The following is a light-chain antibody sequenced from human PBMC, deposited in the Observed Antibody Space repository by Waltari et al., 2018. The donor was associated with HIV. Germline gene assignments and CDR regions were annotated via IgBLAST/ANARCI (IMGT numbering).Light chain of an antibody. CDR3: QQYNTSPWT. V-gene: IGKV1-5*03. Sequence: DIQMTQSPSTLSASVGDRVTITCRTSQSISNWLAWYRQKPGQAPNLLIYKASTLESGVPSRFSGSGSGTEFTLTISSLQPDDFATYYCQQYNTSPWTFGQGTKVEVK. CDR1: QSISNW. CDR2: KAS. J-gene: IGKJ1*01.